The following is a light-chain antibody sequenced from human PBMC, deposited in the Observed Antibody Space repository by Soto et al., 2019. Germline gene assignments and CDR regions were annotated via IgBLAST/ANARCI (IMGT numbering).Light chain of an antibody. CDR3: QQYGSSPLT. V-gene: IGKV3-20*01. CDR1: ESVSSNS. CDR2: GAS. Sequence: EIVLTQSPGTLSLSPGDRATLSCRASESVSSNSLAWYQQKPGQAPRLLIYGASSRATGIPDRFSGSGSGIDFTLTISRLEPEDFAVYYCQQYGSSPLTFGGGTKVEIK. J-gene: IGKJ4*01.